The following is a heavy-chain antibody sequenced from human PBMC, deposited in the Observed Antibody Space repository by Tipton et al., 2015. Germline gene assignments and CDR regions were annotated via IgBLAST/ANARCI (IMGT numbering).Heavy chain of an antibody. Sequence: TLSLTCTVSGGSISSGTYYWSWIRQPAGKGLEWIGRIYTSGSTNYTPSLKSRVTISVDTSKNQFSLKLSSVTAADTAVYYCARDALVYYDSESRDYYYGMDVWGQGTTVTVSS. D-gene: IGHD3-22*01. V-gene: IGHV4-61*02. CDR3: ARDALVYYDSESRDYYYGMDV. CDR2: IYTSGST. CDR1: GGSISSGTYY. J-gene: IGHJ6*02.